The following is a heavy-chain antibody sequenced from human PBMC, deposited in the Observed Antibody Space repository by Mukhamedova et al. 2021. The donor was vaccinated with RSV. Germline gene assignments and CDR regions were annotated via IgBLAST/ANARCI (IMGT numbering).Heavy chain of an antibody. Sequence: NTYYNPSLKSRVTISVDTSKNQFSLKLSSVTAADTAVYYCSREVLNYDFWRGYYSRYNWFDPWGQGTLVTV. CDR3: SREVLNYDFWRGYYSRYNWFDP. J-gene: IGHJ5*02. D-gene: IGHD3-3*01. V-gene: IGHV4-34*01. CDR2: NT.